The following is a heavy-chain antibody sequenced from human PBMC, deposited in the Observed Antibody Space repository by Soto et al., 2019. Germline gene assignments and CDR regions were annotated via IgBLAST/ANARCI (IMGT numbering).Heavy chain of an antibody. CDR2: ISSSSSTI. CDR1: GFTFSSYS. D-gene: IGHD3-10*01. V-gene: IGHV3-48*01. J-gene: IGHJ6*02. Sequence: HPGGSLRLSCAASGFTFSSYSMNWVRQAPGKGLEWVSYISSSSSTIYYADSVKGRFTISRDNAKNSLYLQMNSLRAEDTAVYYCAKDMEAYYYYGMDVWGQGTTVTVSS. CDR3: AKDMEAYYYYGMDV.